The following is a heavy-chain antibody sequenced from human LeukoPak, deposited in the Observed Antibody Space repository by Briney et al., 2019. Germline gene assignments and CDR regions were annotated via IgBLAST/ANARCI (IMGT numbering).Heavy chain of an antibody. V-gene: IGHV4-34*01. CDR3: ARGPYYYDSSGYYWYYYYGMDV. CDR2: INHSGST. J-gene: IGHJ6*02. CDR1: GGSFSGYY. D-gene: IGHD3-22*01. Sequence: SETLSPTCAVYGGSFSGYYWSWIRQPPAKGLECIGEINHSGSTNYNPSLKSRVTISVDTSKNQFSLKLSSVTAADTAVYYCARGPYYYDSSGYYWYYYYGMDVWGQGTTVTVSS.